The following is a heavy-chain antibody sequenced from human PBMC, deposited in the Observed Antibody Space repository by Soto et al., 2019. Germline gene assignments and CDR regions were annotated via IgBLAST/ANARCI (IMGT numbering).Heavy chain of an antibody. V-gene: IGHV4-34*01. J-gene: IGHJ4*02. CDR1: GGSFSGYY. CDR3: AREVDSSGWYRSGAFDY. CDR2: INHSGST. Sequence: QVPLQQWGAGLLKPSETLSLTCAVYGGSFSGYYWSWIRQPPGKGLEWIGEINHSGSTNYNPSLKSRVTISVDTSKNQFSLKLSSVTAADTAVYYCAREVDSSGWYRSGAFDYWGQGTLVTVSS. D-gene: IGHD6-19*01.